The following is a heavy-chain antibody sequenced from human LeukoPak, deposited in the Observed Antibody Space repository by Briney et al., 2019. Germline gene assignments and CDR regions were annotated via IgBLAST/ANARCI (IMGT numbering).Heavy chain of an antibody. D-gene: IGHD2-2*01. CDR1: GGSISSYY. CDR2: IYTSGST. V-gene: IGHV4-4*07. CDR3: ARGGYCSSTSCHPLDY. J-gene: IGHJ4*02. Sequence: SETLSLTCTVSGGSISSYYWSWIRQPAGKGLEWIGRIYTSGSTNYNPSLKSRVTMSVDTSKNQFSLKLSSVTAADTAVYYCARGGYCSSTSCHPLDYWGQGTLVTVSS.